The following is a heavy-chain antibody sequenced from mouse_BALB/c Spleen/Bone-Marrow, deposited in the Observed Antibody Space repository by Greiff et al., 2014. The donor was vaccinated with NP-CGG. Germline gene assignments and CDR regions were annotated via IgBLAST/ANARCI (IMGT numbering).Heavy chain of an antibody. J-gene: IGHJ2*01. D-gene: IGHD1-1*01. CDR1: GYTFTSYW. CDR2: IAPGSGST. Sequence: DLVKPGASVKLSCKASGYTFTSYWINWIKQRPGQGLEWIGRIAPGSGSTYYNEMFKGKATLTVDTSSSTAYIQLSSLSSEDSAVYFCARFPFYYGSSFYYFGYWGQGTTLTVSS. V-gene: IGHV1S41*01. CDR3: ARFPFYYGSSFYYFGY.